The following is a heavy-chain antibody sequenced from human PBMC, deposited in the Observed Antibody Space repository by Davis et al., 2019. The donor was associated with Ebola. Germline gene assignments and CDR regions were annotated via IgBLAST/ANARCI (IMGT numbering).Heavy chain of an antibody. CDR3: ARDEGTGTRGP. J-gene: IGHJ5*02. Sequence: SVKVSCKASGGTFSSYAISWVRQAPGQGLEWMGRIIPILGIANYAQKFQGRVTITADESTSTAYMELSSLRSEDTAVYYCARDEGTGTRGPWGQGTLVTVSS. V-gene: IGHV1-69*04. CDR1: GGTFSSYA. D-gene: IGHD1-7*01. CDR2: IIPILGIA.